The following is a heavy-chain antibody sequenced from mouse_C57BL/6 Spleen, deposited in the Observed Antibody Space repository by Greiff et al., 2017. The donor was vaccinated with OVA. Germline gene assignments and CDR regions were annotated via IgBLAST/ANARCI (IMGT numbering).Heavy chain of an antibody. CDR2: INPNNGGT. J-gene: IGHJ3*01. CDR3: ANCYYSGGAY. D-gene: IGHD2-12*01. CDR1: GYTFTDYY. Sequence: EVQLQQSGPELVKPGASVKISCKASGYTFTDYYMNWVKQSHGKSLEWIGDINPNNGGTSYNEKFKGKATLTVDKSSSTAYMELRSLTSEDSAVYYCANCYYSGGAYWGQGTPVTVSA. V-gene: IGHV1-26*01.